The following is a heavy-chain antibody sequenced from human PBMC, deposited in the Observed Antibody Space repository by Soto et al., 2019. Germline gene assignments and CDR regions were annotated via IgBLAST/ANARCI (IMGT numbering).Heavy chain of an antibody. V-gene: IGHV3-48*02. Sequence: EVQLVESGGGLVQPGGSLRISCAASGFTFSSYGMNWVRQAPGKGLAWVSNISSGRPTIQYADSVKGRFTISRDNAKNTLYLQINSLRDEDTAVYYCARGGAARPAYWGQGTLVTVSS. CDR1: GFTFSSYG. CDR3: ARGGAARPAY. CDR2: ISSGRPTI. J-gene: IGHJ4*02. D-gene: IGHD6-6*01.